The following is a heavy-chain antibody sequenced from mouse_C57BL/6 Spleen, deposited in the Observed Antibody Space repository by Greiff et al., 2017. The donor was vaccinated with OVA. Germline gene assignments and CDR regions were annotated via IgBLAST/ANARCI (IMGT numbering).Heavy chain of an antibody. V-gene: IGHV5-6*01. CDR1: GFTFSSYG. D-gene: IGHD2-5*01. J-gene: IGHJ2*01. CDR2: ISSSGSYT. Sequence: EVHLVESGGDLVKPGGSLKLSCAASGFTFSSYGMSWVRQTPDKRLEWVATISSSGSYTYYPDSVKGRFTISRDNAKNTLYLQMSSLKSEDTAMYYCARPAYYSNPFDYWGQGTTLTVSS. CDR3: ARPAYYSNPFDY.